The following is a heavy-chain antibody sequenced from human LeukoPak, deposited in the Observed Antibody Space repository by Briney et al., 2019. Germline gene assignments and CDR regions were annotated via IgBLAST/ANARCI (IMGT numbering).Heavy chain of an antibody. J-gene: IGHJ3*02. D-gene: IGHD1-1*01. CDR3: AREGPRGGGNWAHDAFDM. CDR1: GGSISSYY. V-gene: IGHV4-59*01. CDR2: IYYTGST. Sequence: SETLSLTCTVSGGSISSYYWSWIRQPPGKGLEWIGYIYYTGSTYYNPSLKSRVTISVDTSKNQLSLKLSSVTAADTAVYSCAREGPRGGGNWAHDAFDMWGQGTMVTVSS.